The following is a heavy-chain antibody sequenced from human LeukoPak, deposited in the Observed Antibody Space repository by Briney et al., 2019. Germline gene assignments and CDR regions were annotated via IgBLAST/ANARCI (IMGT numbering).Heavy chain of an antibody. Sequence: PSETLSLTCTVSGGSISSYYWSWIRQPPGRGLEWIGYIYYSGYTNYNPSLKSRVTISADTSKNQFSLKLSSVTAADTAVYYCAGRREATETHDYWGQGTLVTVSS. D-gene: IGHD1-26*01. CDR3: AGRREATETHDY. V-gene: IGHV4-59*01. CDR2: IYYSGYT. J-gene: IGHJ4*02. CDR1: GGSISSYY.